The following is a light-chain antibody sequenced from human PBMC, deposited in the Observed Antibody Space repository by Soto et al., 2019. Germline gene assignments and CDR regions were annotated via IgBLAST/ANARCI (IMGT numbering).Light chain of an antibody. V-gene: IGKV3-15*01. CDR2: GAS. CDR1: QSVSIN. CDR3: QQYNNWPRT. Sequence: ELVLTQSPGTLSLSPVERATLSCRASQSVSINLAWYHQKPGQAPRLLIYGASTRATGIPARFSGSGSGTEFTLTINSLQSEDFAVYYCQQYNNWPRTFGQGTKVDIK. J-gene: IGKJ1*01.